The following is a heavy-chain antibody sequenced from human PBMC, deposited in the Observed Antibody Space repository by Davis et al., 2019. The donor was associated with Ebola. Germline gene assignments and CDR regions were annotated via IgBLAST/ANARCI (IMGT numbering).Heavy chain of an antibody. Sequence: PGGSLRPSCAAPGFPSSSYSMNWARQAPGKGLEWVSYISSSSSTIYYADSVKGRFTISRDNAKNSLYLQMNSLRDEDTAVYYCARVKATAIYYYYYGMDVWGQGTTVTVSS. J-gene: IGHJ6*02. CDR2: ISSSSSTI. CDR1: GFPSSSYS. V-gene: IGHV3-48*02. D-gene: IGHD2-21*02. CDR3: ARVKATAIYYYYYGMDV.